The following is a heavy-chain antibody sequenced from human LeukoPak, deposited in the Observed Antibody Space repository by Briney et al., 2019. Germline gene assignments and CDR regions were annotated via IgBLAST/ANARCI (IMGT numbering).Heavy chain of an antibody. D-gene: IGHD3-3*01. J-gene: IGHJ4*02. V-gene: IGHV1-69*01. CDR2: IIPIFGTG. CDR3: AKGHDDFRQFDF. Sequence: SVTVSCKASGGIFANYAISWVRKAPGQGLEWVGGIIPIFGTGHSAQKFQGRLTITADESTRTSYIELSSLRSEDTAVYYCAKGHDDFRQFDFWGQGTLVIVSS. CDR1: GGIFANYA.